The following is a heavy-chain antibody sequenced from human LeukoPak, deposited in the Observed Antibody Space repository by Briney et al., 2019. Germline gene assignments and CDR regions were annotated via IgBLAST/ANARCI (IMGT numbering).Heavy chain of an antibody. CDR2: ISWNSNSI. J-gene: IGHJ6*03. CDR3: VKGWMSYYMDV. D-gene: IGHD1-1*01. Sequence: PGRSLRLSCAAPGFTFDDYVMYWVRQAPVKGLEWVSGISWNSNSIGYADSVKGRFTISRDNAKNSLYLQMNSLRAEDTALYYCVKGWMSYYMDVWGKGTTVTVSS. V-gene: IGHV3-9*01. CDR1: GFTFDDYV.